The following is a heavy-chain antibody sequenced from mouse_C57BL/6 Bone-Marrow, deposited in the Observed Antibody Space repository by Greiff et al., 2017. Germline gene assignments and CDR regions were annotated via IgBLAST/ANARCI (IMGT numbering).Heavy chain of an antibody. CDR1: GYTFTSYD. J-gene: IGHJ1*03. CDR3: ARDYGSSYWYFDV. Sequence: QVQLQQSGPELVKPGASVKLSCKASGYTFTSYDINWVKQRPGQGLAWIGWIYPRDGSPKYNEKFKGKSTLTVDTSSSTAYMELHSLTSEDSAVYFCARDYGSSYWYFDVWGTGTTVTVSS. V-gene: IGHV1-85*01. CDR2: IYPRDGSP. D-gene: IGHD1-1*01.